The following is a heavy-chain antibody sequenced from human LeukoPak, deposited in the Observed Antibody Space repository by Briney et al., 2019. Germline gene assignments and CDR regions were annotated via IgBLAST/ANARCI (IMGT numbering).Heavy chain of an antibody. Sequence: GGSLRLSCAASGFTFRSYSMNWVRQAPGKGVEGVSYISSRRRNIYYADPVKGRFTISRDNAQNPLYLQMNSLRAEDTAVYYCARDEYYYDSSGYYFPGGLHYWGQGTLVTVSS. CDR1: GFTFRSYS. CDR2: ISSRRRNI. V-gene: IGHV3-48*01. D-gene: IGHD3-22*01. CDR3: ARDEYYYDSSGYYFPGGLHY. J-gene: IGHJ4*02.